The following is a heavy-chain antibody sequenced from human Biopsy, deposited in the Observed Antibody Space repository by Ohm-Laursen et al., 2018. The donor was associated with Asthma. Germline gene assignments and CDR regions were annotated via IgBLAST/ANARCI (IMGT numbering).Heavy chain of an antibody. CDR3: SREEPTSGWYQGSILR. J-gene: IGHJ4*02. Sequence: SLRLSCAASGFTFSSYGMHWVRQAPGKGLEWVACISYDGSNKYYADSVKGRSTISRDNSKNTLYLQMNSLRTEDTAVYYCSREEPTSGWYQGSILRWGQGTLVTVSS. V-gene: IGHV3-30*03. CDR1: GFTFSSYG. D-gene: IGHD6-19*01. CDR2: ISYDGSNK.